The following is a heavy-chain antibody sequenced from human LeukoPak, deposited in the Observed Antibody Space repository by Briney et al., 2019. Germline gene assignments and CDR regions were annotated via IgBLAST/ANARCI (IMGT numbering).Heavy chain of an antibody. CDR2: INSDGSST. CDR3: ARLYSSGWFDY. D-gene: IGHD6-19*01. V-gene: IGHV3-74*01. J-gene: IGHJ5*01. CDR1: GFTFSSYW. Sequence: PGGSLRLSCAASGFTFSSYWMYWVRQAPGKGLVWVSRINSDGSSTNYADSVKGRFTISRDNAKNTLYLQMNSLRDEDTAVYYCARLYSSGWFDYWGQGTLVTVSS.